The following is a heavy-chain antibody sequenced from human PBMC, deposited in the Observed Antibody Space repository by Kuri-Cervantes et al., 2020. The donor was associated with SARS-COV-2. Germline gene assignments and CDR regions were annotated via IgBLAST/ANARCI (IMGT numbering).Heavy chain of an antibody. J-gene: IGHJ3*02. V-gene: IGHV3-23*01. Sequence: GGSLRLSCAASGFTFSSYAMSWVRQAPGKGLEWVSAISGSGGSTYYADSVKGRFTISRDNSKNTLYLQMNSLRAADTAIYYCAKDVSVTSRGDAFDIWGQGTRVTV. CDR2: ISGSGGST. CDR3: AKDVSVTSRGDAFDI. CDR1: GFTFSSYA. D-gene: IGHD4-17*01.